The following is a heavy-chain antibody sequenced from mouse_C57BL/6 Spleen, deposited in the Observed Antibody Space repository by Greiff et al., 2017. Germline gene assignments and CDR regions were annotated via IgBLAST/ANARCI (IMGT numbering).Heavy chain of an antibody. CDR3: ARYDGPYAMDY. V-gene: IGHV5-17*01. D-gene: IGHD2-3*01. CDR2: ISSGSSTI. CDR1: GFTFSAYG. J-gene: IGHJ4*01. Sequence: EVKLMESGGGLVKPGGSLKLSCAASGFTFSAYGMHWVRQAPEKGLEWVAYISSGSSTIYYADTVKGRFTISRDNAKNTLFLQMTSLRSEDTAMYYCARYDGPYAMDYWGQGTSVTVSS.